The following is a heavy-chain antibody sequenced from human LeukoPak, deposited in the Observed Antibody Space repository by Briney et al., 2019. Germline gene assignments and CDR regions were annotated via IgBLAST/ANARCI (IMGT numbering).Heavy chain of an antibody. J-gene: IGHJ4*02. Sequence: PGGSLRLSCADSGFTFSSYWMHWVRQAPGKGLVWVSRINSDGSSTSYADSVKGRFTISRDNAKNTLYLQMNSLRAEDTAVYYCARVGLGYGVPAAWGQGTLVTVSS. CDR1: GFTFSSYW. CDR3: ARVGLGYGVPAA. CDR2: INSDGSST. D-gene: IGHD2-2*01. V-gene: IGHV3-74*01.